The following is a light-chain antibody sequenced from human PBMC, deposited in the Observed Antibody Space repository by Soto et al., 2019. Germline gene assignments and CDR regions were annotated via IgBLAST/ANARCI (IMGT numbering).Light chain of an antibody. CDR3: SSYTGSSTVV. CDR1: SSDVGGYNY. Sequence: QSVLTQPASVSGSPGQSITISCTGTSSDVGGYNYVSWYQQHPGKAPKLIIYDVSNRPSGVSNRFSGSKSGNTASLTISGLQAEDEADYYCSSYTGSSTVVFGRGTQLTVL. J-gene: IGLJ2*01. CDR2: DVS. V-gene: IGLV2-14*01.